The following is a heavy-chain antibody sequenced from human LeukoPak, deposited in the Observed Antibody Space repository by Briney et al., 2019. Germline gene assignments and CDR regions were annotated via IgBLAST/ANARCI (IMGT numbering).Heavy chain of an antibody. D-gene: IGHD1-1*01. J-gene: IGHJ4*02. CDR1: GGSISSYY. CDR3: ARGKYIAASQLGY. CDR2: IYYSGTT. Sequence: PSEILSLTCTVSGGSISSYYWSWIRQPPGKGLEWVGYIYYSGTTTYNPSLKSRVTISIDTSKDPVFLKLDSVTAADTAVYYCARGKYIAASQLGYWGQGTLVTVSS. V-gene: IGHV4-59*12.